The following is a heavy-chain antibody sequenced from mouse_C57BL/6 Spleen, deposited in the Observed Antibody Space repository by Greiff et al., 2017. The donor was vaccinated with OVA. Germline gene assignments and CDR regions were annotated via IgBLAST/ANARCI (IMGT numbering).Heavy chain of an antibody. Sequence: QVQLQQPGAELVKPGASVKLSCKASGYTFTSYWMRWVKQRPGQGLEWIGMIHPNSGSTNYNEKFKSKATLTVDKSSSTAYMQLSSLTSEDSAVYYCASSPTGRGYFDYWGQGTTLTVAT. D-gene: IGHD4-1*02. V-gene: IGHV1-64*01. CDR3: ASSPTGRGYFDY. CDR1: GYTFTSYW. J-gene: IGHJ2*01. CDR2: IHPNSGST.